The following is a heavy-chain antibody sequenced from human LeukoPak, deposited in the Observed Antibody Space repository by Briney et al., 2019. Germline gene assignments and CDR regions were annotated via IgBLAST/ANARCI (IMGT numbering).Heavy chain of an antibody. CDR2: ISAYNGDT. Sequence: ASVKVSCKASGYTFTIYGITWLRQAPGQGLEWMGWISAYNGDTNYAQKLQGRVTVTTDTSTSTAYMELRSLRSDDTALYYCARRGGILGFDYWGQGTLVTVSS. CDR3: ARRGGILGFDY. V-gene: IGHV1-18*01. J-gene: IGHJ4*02. D-gene: IGHD6-13*01. CDR1: GYTFTIYG.